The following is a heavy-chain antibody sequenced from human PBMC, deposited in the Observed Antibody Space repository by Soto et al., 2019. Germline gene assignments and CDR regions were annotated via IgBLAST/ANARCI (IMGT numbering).Heavy chain of an antibody. J-gene: IGHJ5*01. CDR1: GFTFSDWW. CDR2: INPDGTIV. CDR3: IILAIS. V-gene: IGHV3-74*01. Sequence: EVRLVESGGGLVQPGGSLRLSCAASGFTFSDWWMNWVRQVPGKGLLWVSRINPDGTIVGYADSVKGRFTVSRDNAKNTLNLQMNRLRAEDTAVYDCIILAISWGHGTLVTVSS.